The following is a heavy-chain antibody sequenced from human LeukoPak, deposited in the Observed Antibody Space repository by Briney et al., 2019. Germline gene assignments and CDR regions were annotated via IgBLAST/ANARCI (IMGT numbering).Heavy chain of an antibody. CDR1: GGSISSSHW. CDR2: IYHSGST. Sequence: SETLSLTCAVSGGSISSSHWWSWVRQPPGKGLVWIGEIYHSGSTNYNPSLKSRVTISVDKSKNQFSLKMTSVTAADTAVYFCARKTYTSGLFDYWGQGTQVTVSS. J-gene: IGHJ4*02. V-gene: IGHV4-4*02. D-gene: IGHD5-18*01. CDR3: ARKTYTSGLFDY.